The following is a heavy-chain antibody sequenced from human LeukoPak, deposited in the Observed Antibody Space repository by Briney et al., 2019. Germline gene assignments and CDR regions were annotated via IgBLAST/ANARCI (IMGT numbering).Heavy chain of an antibody. J-gene: IGHJ4*02. V-gene: IGHV3-7*01. Sequence: GGSLRLSCAASGFTFSSYAMSWVRQAPGKGLEWVAHIKQDGSEKYYVDSVKGRFTISRDNAKSSLYLQMNSLRAEDTALYYCARDRYCSSTSCYTREGDYFDYWGQGTLVTVSS. D-gene: IGHD2-2*02. CDR2: IKQDGSEK. CDR1: GFTFSSYA. CDR3: ARDRYCSSTSCYTREGDYFDY.